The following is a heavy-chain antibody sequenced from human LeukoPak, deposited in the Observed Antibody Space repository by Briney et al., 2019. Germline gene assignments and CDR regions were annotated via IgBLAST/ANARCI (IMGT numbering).Heavy chain of an antibody. CDR1: GFIVSGNY. J-gene: IGHJ6*02. Sequence: PGGSLRLSCAASGFIVSGNYMSWVRQAPGKGLEGVSVIYTGGSTYCADSVKGRFTISRDNSKNTLYLQMNSLRAEDTAVYYCARGGLSGYYPYYYHYYGMDVWGQGTTVTVSS. V-gene: IGHV3-53*01. CDR2: IYTGGST. CDR3: ARGGLSGYYPYYYHYYGMDV. D-gene: IGHD3-22*01.